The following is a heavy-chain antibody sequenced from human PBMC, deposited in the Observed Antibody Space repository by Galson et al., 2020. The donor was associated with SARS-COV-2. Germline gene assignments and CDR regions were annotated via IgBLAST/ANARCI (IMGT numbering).Heavy chain of an antibody. Sequence: NSGGSLRLSCAASGFPFSTYRMNWVRLAPGKGLEWVSSIRPSSSYTYYVDSVKGRFSISRDNPRNSLYLQMNSLRAEDTAVYYCARDEGIRGYNYGRLYYGMDVWGQGTTVTVSS. V-gene: IGHV3-21*01. CDR2: IRPSSSYT. CDR3: ARDEGIRGYNYGRLYYGMDV. CDR1: GFPFSTYR. J-gene: IGHJ6*02. D-gene: IGHD5-18*01.